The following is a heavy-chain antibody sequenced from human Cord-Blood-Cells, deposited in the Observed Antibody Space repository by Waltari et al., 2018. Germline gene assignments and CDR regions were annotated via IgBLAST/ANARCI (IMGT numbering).Heavy chain of an antibody. V-gene: IGHV1-8*03. Sequence: QVQLVQSGAEVKKPGASVKVSCKASGYTFTSYDINWVRQATGQGLEWMGWMNPNRGNTGYAQKFQGRVTITRNTSRSTAYMELSSLRSEDTAVYYCARGLYSSSWYYYYYYYMDVWGKGTTVTVSS. D-gene: IGHD6-13*01. CDR2: MNPNRGNT. CDR1: GYTFTSYD. J-gene: IGHJ6*03. CDR3: ARGLYSSSWYYYYYYYMDV.